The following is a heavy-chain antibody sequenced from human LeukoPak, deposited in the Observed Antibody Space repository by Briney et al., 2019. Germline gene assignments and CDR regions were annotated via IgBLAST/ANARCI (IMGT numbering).Heavy chain of an antibody. J-gene: IGHJ4*02. CDR1: GFTFSSYA. D-gene: IGHD2-2*01. V-gene: IGHV3-23*01. CDR2: IIGSGGST. Sequence: GGSLRLSCAASGFTFSSYAMSWVRQAPGKGLEWVSAIIGSGGSTYYADSVKGRLTISRDNSKNTLYLQMNSLRAEDTAVYYCAKGVHRSGGLSHTPYQLLSDWGQGTLVTVSS. CDR3: AKGVHRSGGLSHTPYQLLSD.